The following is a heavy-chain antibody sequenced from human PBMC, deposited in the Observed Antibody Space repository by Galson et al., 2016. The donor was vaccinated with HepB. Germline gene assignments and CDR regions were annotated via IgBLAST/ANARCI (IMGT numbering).Heavy chain of an antibody. D-gene: IGHD2-2*01. J-gene: IGHJ6*04. CDR3: VQGSTAPAV. Sequence: SLRLSCAASGFTFRNYGMTWVRQAPGKELEVVSRISRSGDSTDYADSVKGRFTISRDNSKNTLSLQMNSLTADDTAIYYCVQGSTAPAVWGKGTTVTVSS. V-gene: IGHV3-23*01. CDR1: GFTFRNYG. CDR2: ISRSGDST.